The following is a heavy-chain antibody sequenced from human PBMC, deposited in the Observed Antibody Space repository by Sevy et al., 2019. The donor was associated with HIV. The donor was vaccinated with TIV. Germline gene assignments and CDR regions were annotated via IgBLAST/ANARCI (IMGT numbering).Heavy chain of an antibody. CDR2: IIYDGSKK. J-gene: IGHJ1*01. V-gene: IGHV3-30-3*02. Sequence: GGSLRLSCAASGFTFSSYAMHWVRQAPGKGLEWVADIIYDGSKKYYADSVKGRFTISRDNSKNTLYLQMNSLRAEDTAVYYCAKWARNCSGGSCYSAEYFQHWGQGTLVTVSS. D-gene: IGHD2-15*01. CDR3: AKWARNCSGGSCYSAEYFQH. CDR1: GFTFSSYA.